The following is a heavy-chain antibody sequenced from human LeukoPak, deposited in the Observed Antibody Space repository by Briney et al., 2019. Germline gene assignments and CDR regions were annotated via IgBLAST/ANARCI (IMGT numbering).Heavy chain of an antibody. V-gene: IGHV1-69*13. CDR3: ARVRFGELSEYNWFDP. Sequence: WASVKVSCKASGGTFSSYAISWVRQAPGQGLEWMGGIIPIFGTANYAQKFQGRVTITADESTSTAYMELSSLRSEDTAVYYCARVRFGELSEYNWFDPWGQGTLVTVSS. J-gene: IGHJ5*02. CDR2: IIPIFGTA. D-gene: IGHD3-10*01. CDR1: GGTFSSYA.